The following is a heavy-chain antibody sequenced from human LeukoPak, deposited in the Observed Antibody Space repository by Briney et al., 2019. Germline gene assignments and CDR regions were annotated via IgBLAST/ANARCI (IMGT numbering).Heavy chain of an antibody. CDR3: ARGIAAAYLN. Sequence: PSETLSLTCAVYGGSFSGYYWSWIRQPPGKGLEWIGEINHSGSTNYNPSLKSRVTISVDTSKNQFSLKLSSVTAADTAVYYCARGIAAAYLNWGQGTLFTVSS. D-gene: IGHD6-13*01. CDR2: INHSGST. J-gene: IGHJ4*02. CDR1: GGSFSGYY. V-gene: IGHV4-34*01.